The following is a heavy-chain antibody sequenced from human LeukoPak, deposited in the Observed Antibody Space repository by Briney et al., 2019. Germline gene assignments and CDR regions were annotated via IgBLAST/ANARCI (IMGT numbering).Heavy chain of an antibody. J-gene: IGHJ4*02. CDR3: AVYSSGFDY. V-gene: IGHV3-33*01. CDR1: GXTFSSYG. CDR2: IWYDGSNK. D-gene: IGHD6-19*01. Sequence: GGSLRLSCAASGXTFSSYGMHWVRQAPGKGLEWVAVIWYDGSNKYYADSVKGRFTISRDNSKNTLYLQMNSLRAEDTAVYYCAVYSSGFDYWGQGTLVTVSS.